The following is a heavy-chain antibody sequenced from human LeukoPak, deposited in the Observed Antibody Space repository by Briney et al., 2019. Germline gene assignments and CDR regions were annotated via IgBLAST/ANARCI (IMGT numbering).Heavy chain of an antibody. Sequence: ASVKVSFTASVYTFTIYGISWVRQAPGQGLEWMGWISAYNGNTNYAQKLQGRVTMTTDTSTSTAYMELRSLRSDDTAVYYCARDSGGSWFYYFDYWGQGTLVTVSS. CDR3: ARDSGGSWFYYFDY. CDR2: ISAYNGNT. CDR1: VYTFTIYG. V-gene: IGHV1-18*01. D-gene: IGHD1-26*01. J-gene: IGHJ4*02.